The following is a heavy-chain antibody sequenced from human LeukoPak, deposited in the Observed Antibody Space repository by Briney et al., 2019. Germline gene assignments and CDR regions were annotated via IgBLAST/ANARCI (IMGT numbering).Heavy chain of an antibody. CDR3: AREGYYGSGSPPSLYFDY. V-gene: IGHV3-30*03. J-gene: IGHJ4*02. Sequence: GGSLRLSCAASGFIFNTFWMNWVRQAPGKGLEWVAVTSSDLNVKLYADSVKGRFTISRDNSRSTLYLQMNSLRPEDTAIYYCAREGYYGSGSPPSLYFDYWGQGTLVTVSS. CDR1: GFIFNTFW. D-gene: IGHD3-10*01. CDR2: TSSDLNVK.